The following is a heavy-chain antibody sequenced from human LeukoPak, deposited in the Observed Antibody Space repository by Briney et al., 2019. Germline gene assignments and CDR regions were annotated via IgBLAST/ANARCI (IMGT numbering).Heavy chain of an antibody. CDR3: ARGYSNLDY. D-gene: IGHD4-11*01. Sequence: SETLSLTCTVSGGSISSYYWTWIRQPPGKGLEWFGYMYYSGNTNYNPSLKSRVTISVDTSKKQFSLKLNSVTAADTAVYYCARGYSNLDYWGQGTLVTVSS. V-gene: IGHV4-59*01. J-gene: IGHJ4*02. CDR1: GGSISSYY. CDR2: MYYSGNT.